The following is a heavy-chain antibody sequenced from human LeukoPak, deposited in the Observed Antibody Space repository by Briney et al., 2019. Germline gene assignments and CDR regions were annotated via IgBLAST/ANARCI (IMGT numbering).Heavy chain of an antibody. V-gene: IGHV1-2*02. CDR1: GYTFTGYY. CDR3: ARDRGLTGDAFDI. J-gene: IGHJ3*02. CDR2: INPNSGGT. Sequence: ASVKVSCKASGYTFTGYYMHWVRQAPGQGLEWMGWINPNSGGTNYAQKFQGRVTMTRDTSISTAYMELSRLRSDDTAVYYCARDRGLTGDAFDIWGQGTMVTVSS. D-gene: IGHD3-9*01.